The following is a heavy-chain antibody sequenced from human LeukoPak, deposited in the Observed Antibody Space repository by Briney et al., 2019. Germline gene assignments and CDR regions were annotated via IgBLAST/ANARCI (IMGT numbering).Heavy chain of an antibody. D-gene: IGHD6-13*01. CDR2: IYYSGST. J-gene: IGHJ5*02. CDR1: GGSISSSSYY. CDR3: ARLHMAAAGKGDPKHNWFDP. V-gene: IGHV4-39*01. Sequence: SETLSLTCTVSGGSISSSSYYWGWIRQPPGKGLEWIGSIYYSGSTYYNPSLKSRVTISVGTSKNQFSLKLSSVTAADTAVYYCARLHMAAAGKGDPKHNWFDPWGQGALVTVSS.